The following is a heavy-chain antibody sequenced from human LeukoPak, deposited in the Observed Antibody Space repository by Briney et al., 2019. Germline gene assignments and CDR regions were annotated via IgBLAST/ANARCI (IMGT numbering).Heavy chain of an antibody. D-gene: IGHD2-2*01. CDR2: VYHSGST. CDR3: ARGGVVPAAIANWFDP. V-gene: IGHV4-38-2*02. J-gene: IGHJ5*02. CDR1: GYSISTGYY. Sequence: SETLSLTCTVSGYSISTGYYWGWIRQPPGKGLKWIGNVYHSGSTYYNPSLRSRVTISVDTSKNQFSLKLSSVTAADTAVYYCARGGVVPAAIANWFDPWGQGTLVTVSS.